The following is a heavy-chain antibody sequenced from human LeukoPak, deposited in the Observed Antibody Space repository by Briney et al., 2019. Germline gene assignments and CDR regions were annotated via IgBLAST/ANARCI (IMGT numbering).Heavy chain of an antibody. D-gene: IGHD2-2*03. CDR1: GFTFRSYS. Sequence: GGSLRLSCAPSGFTFRSYSRNWVRDALGKGLEWVSSISSSSRYIYYADSAKGRFTMSRDNATNSLYLQMNSLRAEDTAVYYCARAVGAGYCSSTSCYINWFDPWGQGTLVTVSS. J-gene: IGHJ5*02. CDR3: ARAVGAGYCSSTSCYINWFDP. V-gene: IGHV3-21*01. CDR2: ISSSSRYI.